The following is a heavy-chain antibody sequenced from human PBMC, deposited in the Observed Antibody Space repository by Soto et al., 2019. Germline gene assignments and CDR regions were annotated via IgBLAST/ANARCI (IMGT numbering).Heavy chain of an antibody. CDR3: ARERPSGYYDSSGYYPDAFDI. D-gene: IGHD3-22*01. CDR2: INPNSGGT. V-gene: IGHV1-2*04. CDR1: GYTFTGYY. Sequence: ASVKVSCKASGYTFTGYYMHWVRQAPGQGLEWIGWINPNSGGTNYAQKFQGWVTMTRDTSISTAYIELSRLRSDDTAVYYCARERPSGYYDSSGYYPDAFDIWGQGTMVTVSS. J-gene: IGHJ3*02.